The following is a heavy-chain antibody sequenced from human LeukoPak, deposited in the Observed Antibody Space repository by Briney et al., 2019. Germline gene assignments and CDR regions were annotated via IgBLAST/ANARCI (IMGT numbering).Heavy chain of an antibody. V-gene: IGHV3-7*01. CDR2: IKQDGSEK. Sequence: GGSPRLSCAASGFTFSSYWMSWVRQAPGKGLEWVANIKQDGSEKYYVDSVKGRFTISRDNAKNSLYLQMNSLRAEDTAVYYCARGLNDSWTGENYWGQGTLVTVSS. J-gene: IGHJ4*02. CDR1: GFTFSSYW. CDR3: ARGLNDSWTGENY. D-gene: IGHD3-3*01.